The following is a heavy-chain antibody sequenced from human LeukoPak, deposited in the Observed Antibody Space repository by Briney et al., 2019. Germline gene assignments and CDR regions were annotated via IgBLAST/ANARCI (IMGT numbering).Heavy chain of an antibody. Sequence: SETLSLTCTVSGGSISSGGYYWSWIRQHPGKGLEWIGYIYYSGSTYYNPSLKSRVTISVDTSKNQFSLKLSSVTAADTAVYYCARGVYGDLPHSDYWGQGTLVTVSS. CDR2: IYYSGST. V-gene: IGHV4-31*03. CDR3: ARGVYGDLPHSDY. CDR1: GGSISSGGYY. D-gene: IGHD4-17*01. J-gene: IGHJ4*02.